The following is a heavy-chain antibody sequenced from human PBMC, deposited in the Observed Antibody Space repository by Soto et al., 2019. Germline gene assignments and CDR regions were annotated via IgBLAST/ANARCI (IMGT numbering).Heavy chain of an antibody. Sequence: LSLTCAVSGGSFTSNNWWTWVRQPPGQGLEWIGEIYRTGSTNYNPSLKSRVTISLDKSENQFSLKVTSLTAADTAVYYCASRDPGTSVDYWGQGTLVTVS. D-gene: IGHD1-7*01. J-gene: IGHJ4*02. CDR1: GGSFTSNNW. V-gene: IGHV4-4*02. CDR2: IYRTGST. CDR3: ASRDPGTSVDY.